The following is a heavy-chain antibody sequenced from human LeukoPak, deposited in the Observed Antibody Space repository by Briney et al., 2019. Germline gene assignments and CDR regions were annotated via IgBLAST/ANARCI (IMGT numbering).Heavy chain of an antibody. CDR3: ASRLLLWFGEVNAFDI. V-gene: IGHV3-53*01. Sequence: GGSLRLSCAASGFTVSSNYMSWVRQAPGKGLEWVSVIYSGGSTYYADSVKGRFTISRDNSKNTLYLQMNSLRAEDTAVYYCASRLLLWFGEVNAFDIWGQGTMVIVSS. CDR2: IYSGGST. J-gene: IGHJ3*02. CDR1: GFTVSSNY. D-gene: IGHD3-10*01.